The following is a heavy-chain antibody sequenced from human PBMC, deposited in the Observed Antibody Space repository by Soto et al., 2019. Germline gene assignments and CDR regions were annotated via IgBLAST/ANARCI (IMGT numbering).Heavy chain of an antibody. V-gene: IGHV3-73*02. CDR2: IRSKANSYAT. CDR3: ARGVYDFWNGHPKGLDY. CDR1: GFTFSGSA. D-gene: IGHD3-3*01. J-gene: IGHJ4*02. Sequence: EVQLVKSGGGLVQPGGSLKLSCAASGFTFSGSAMHWVRQASGKGLEWVGRIRSKANSYATAYVVSVKGRFTISRDDSRNTAYLQMNSLKTEDTAVYYCARGVYDFWNGHPKGLDYWGQGTVVTVSS.